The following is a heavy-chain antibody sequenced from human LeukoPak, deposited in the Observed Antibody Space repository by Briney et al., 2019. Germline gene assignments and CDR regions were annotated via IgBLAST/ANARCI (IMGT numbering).Heavy chain of an antibody. D-gene: IGHD6-19*01. CDR3: AKVYSSGWYWVDY. J-gene: IGHJ4*02. CDR2: ISGSGGST. Sequence: HAGGSLRLSCAASGFTFSSYAMSWVRQAPGKGLEWVSGISGSGGSTFYADSVKGRFTTSRDNSKNTLYLQMNSLRAEDTALYYCAKVYSSGWYWVDYWGQGTLLTVSS. V-gene: IGHV3-23*01. CDR1: GFTFSSYA.